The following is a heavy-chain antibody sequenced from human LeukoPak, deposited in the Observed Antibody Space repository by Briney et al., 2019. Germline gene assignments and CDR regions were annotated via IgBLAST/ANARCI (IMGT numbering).Heavy chain of an antibody. J-gene: IGHJ5*02. D-gene: IGHD3-10*01. CDR3: ARGSGSYNWFDP. CDR1: GYTFTGNY. CDR2: INPNSGGT. V-gene: IGHV1-2*06. Sequence: ASVKVSCKASGYTFTGNYMHWVRQAPGQGLEWMGRINPNSGGTNYAQKFQGRVTMTRDTSISTAYMELSRLRSDDTAVYYCARGSGSYNWFDPWGQGTLVTVSS.